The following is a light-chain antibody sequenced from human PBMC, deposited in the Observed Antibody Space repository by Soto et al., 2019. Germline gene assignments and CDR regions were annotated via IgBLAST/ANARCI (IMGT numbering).Light chain of an antibody. CDR2: DVS. V-gene: IGKV3-11*01. CDR1: QSGCSY. Sequence: EIVLTQSPATLSLSPGERATLSLRASQSGCSYLAWYQQKPGQAPRLLMYDVSKRATGSPARFSGSGSGTDFTLTISSLEPEDFAVYYCQQRPDWPLTFGGGPKVEIK. J-gene: IGKJ4*01. CDR3: QQRPDWPLT.